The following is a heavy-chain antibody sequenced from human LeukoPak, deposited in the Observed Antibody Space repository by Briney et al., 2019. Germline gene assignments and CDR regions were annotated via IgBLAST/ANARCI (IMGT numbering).Heavy chain of an antibody. V-gene: IGHV3-7*05. D-gene: IGHD6-19*01. CDR3: ARKTYSSGCFDY. Sequence: GRSLRLSCAASGFTFSSYWMSWVHPAAGKGLEWVANIKQDGSEKYYVDSVKGRFTISRDNAKNSLYLQMNSLRAEDTAMYYCARKTYSSGCFDYWGQGTLVTVSS. CDR2: IKQDGSEK. CDR1: GFTFSSYW. J-gene: IGHJ4*02.